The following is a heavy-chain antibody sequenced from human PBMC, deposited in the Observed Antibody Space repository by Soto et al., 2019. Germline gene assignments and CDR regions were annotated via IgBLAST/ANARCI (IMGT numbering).Heavy chain of an antibody. J-gene: IGHJ4*02. V-gene: IGHV4-59*01. Sequence: QVQLQESGPGLVKPSETLSLTCTVSGGSISSYYWTWIRQSPGKGLEWIGYIYYTGSTKYSPSLKSRVTISLGTSRNQFSLNLSSVTAADTAVYFCARGGTYGDYFDYWGQGTLVTVSS. D-gene: IGHD4-17*01. CDR3: ARGGTYGDYFDY. CDR2: IYYTGST. CDR1: GGSISSYY.